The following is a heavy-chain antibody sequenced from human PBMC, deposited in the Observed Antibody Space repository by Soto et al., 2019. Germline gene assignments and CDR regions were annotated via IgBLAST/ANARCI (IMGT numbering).Heavy chain of an antibody. V-gene: IGHV3-23*01. CDR1: GFTCSSYA. CDR3: AKDRGIAAAGTPTP. Sequence: GGSLRLSCAASGFTCSSYAMSWVRQAPGKGLEWVSAISGSGGSTYYADSVKGRFTISRDNSKNTLYLQMNSLRAEDTAVYYCAKDRGIAAAGTPTPWGQGTLVTVSS. D-gene: IGHD6-13*01. CDR2: ISGSGGST. J-gene: IGHJ5*02.